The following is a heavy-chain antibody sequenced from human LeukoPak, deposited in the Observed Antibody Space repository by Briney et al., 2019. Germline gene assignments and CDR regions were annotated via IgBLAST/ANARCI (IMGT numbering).Heavy chain of an antibody. V-gene: IGHV4-4*07. J-gene: IGHJ6*02. CDR3: ARGRRLAGYYYYGMDV. D-gene: IGHD3-9*01. CDR1: GGSISSYY. CDR2: IYTSGST. Sequence: SETLSLTCTVSGGSISSYYWSWIRQPAGKGLKWIGRIYTSGSTNYNPSLKSRVTMSVDTSKNQFSLKLSSVTAADTAVYYCARGRRLAGYYYYGMDVWGQGTTVTVSS.